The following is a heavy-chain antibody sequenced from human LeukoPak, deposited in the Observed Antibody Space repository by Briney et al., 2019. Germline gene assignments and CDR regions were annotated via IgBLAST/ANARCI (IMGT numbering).Heavy chain of an antibody. V-gene: IGHV3-20*04. D-gene: IGHD6-13*01. CDR1: GFTLDDYG. J-gene: IGHJ6*03. CDR3: ARDLGSSWYVHYYYYMDV. CDR2: INWKGGST. Sequence: GGSLRLSCAVSGFTLDDYGMSWVRQAPGKGLEWVSGINWKGGSTGYADSVKGRFTISRDNAKNSLYLQMNSLRAEDTALYYCARDLGSSWYVHYYYYMDVWGKGTTVTVSS.